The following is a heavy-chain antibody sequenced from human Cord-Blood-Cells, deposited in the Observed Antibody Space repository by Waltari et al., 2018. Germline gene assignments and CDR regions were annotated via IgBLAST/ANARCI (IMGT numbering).Heavy chain of an antibody. CDR3: ARVGYSSSSYFDY. CDR2: ISSSSSYI. CDR1: GFTFSSYR. J-gene: IGHJ4*02. Sequence: EVQLVESGGGLVKPGGSLRPSCAASGFTFSSYRMKWVSQAPAKGLGWVSSISSSSSYIYYADSVKGRFTISRDNAKNSLYLQMNSLRAEDTAVYYCARVGYSSSSYFDYWGQGTLVTVSS. D-gene: IGHD6-6*01. V-gene: IGHV3-21*01.